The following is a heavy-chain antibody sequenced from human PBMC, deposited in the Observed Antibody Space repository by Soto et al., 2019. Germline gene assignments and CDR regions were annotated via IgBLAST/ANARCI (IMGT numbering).Heavy chain of an antibody. J-gene: IGHJ4*02. D-gene: IGHD3-16*02. Sequence: QVQLQQWGAGLLKPSETLSLTCAVYGGSFSGYYWSWIRQPPGKGLEWIGEINHSGSTNYNPSLKSRVTISVDTSKNHFSLKLSSVTAADTAVYYCARCPYDYIWGSYRSPISFDYWGQGTLVTVSS. CDR2: INHSGST. V-gene: IGHV4-34*01. CDR3: ARCPYDYIWGSYRSPISFDY. CDR1: GGSFSGYY.